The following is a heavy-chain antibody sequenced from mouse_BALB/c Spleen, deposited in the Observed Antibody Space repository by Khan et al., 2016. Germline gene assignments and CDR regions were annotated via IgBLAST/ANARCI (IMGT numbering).Heavy chain of an antibody. D-gene: IGHD2-14*01. CDR1: EFTFSSYG. V-gene: IGHV5-6-3*01. CDR2: INSNGGST. Sequence: EVELVESGGGLVQPAGSPKLSCVASEFTFSSYGMSWVRQTPDKRLELVAIINSNGGSTYYPDSVTGRLTISRDNAKNTLNLQMSSLKSEDTAKYYCARAYRFDVEDYYAMDYWGQGTSVTVSS. CDR3: ARAYRFDVEDYYAMDY. J-gene: IGHJ4*01.